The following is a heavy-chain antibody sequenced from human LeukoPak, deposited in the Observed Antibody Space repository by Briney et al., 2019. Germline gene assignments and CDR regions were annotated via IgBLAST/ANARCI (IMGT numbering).Heavy chain of an antibody. CDR2: MNPNSGNT. V-gene: IGHV1-8*01. CDR3: ARFYDGYPPPIDY. Sequence: GASVKVSCEASGYTFTSYDINWVRQATGQGLEWMGWMNPNSGNTGYAQKFQGRVTMTRNTSISTAYMELSSPRSEDTAVYYCARFYDGYPPPIDYWGQGTLVTVSS. J-gene: IGHJ4*02. D-gene: IGHD3-16*01. CDR1: GYTFTSYD.